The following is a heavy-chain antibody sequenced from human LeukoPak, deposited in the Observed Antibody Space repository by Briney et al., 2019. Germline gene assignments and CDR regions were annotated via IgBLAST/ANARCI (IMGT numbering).Heavy chain of an antibody. CDR1: GGTFTSYG. V-gene: IGHV1-69*05. Sequence: KVSCKASGGTFTSYGISWVRQAPGQGLEWMGGIIPIFATANYAQKFQGRVTITTDESTSTAYMELSSLRSEDTAVYYCARDQRRHHEGHYSYYYIDVWGKGTTVTVSS. CDR2: IIPIFATA. CDR3: ARDQRRHHEGHYSYYYIDV. D-gene: IGHD2-21*01. J-gene: IGHJ6*03.